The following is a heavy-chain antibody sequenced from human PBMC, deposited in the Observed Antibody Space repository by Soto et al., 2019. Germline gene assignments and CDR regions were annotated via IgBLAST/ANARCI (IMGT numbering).Heavy chain of an antibody. Sequence: SETLSLTCAVYGGSFSCYYWSWIRQPPGKGLEWIGEINHSGSTNYNPSLKSRVTISVDTSKNQFSLKLSSVTAADTAVYYCARSPPYYDSSGYYYTTFDYWGQGTLVTVSS. D-gene: IGHD3-22*01. CDR3: ARSPPYYDSSGYYYTTFDY. V-gene: IGHV4-34*01. J-gene: IGHJ4*02. CDR2: INHSGST. CDR1: GGSFSCYY.